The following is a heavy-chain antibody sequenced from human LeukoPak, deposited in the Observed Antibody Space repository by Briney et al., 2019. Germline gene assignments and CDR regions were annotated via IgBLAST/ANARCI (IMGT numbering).Heavy chain of an antibody. Sequence: GGSLRLSCAASGFTFSSYGMHWVRQAPGKGLEWVAVIWYDGSNKYYADSVKGRFTISRDNSKNTLYLQMNSLRAEDTAVYYCAREEGIVVVPAAMEAPYYFDYWGQGTLVTVFS. D-gene: IGHD2-2*01. V-gene: IGHV3-33*01. J-gene: IGHJ4*02. CDR1: GFTFSSYG. CDR2: IWYDGSNK. CDR3: AREEGIVVVPAAMEAPYYFDY.